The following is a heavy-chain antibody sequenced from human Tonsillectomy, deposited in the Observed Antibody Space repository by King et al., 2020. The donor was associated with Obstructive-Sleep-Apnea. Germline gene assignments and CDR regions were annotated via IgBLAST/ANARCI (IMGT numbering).Heavy chain of an antibody. CDR2: IYYSGST. V-gene: IGHV4-59*08. D-gene: IGHD3-3*01. Sequence: VQLVESGPGLVKPSETLSLICSVSGGSIRSYYWSWIRQPPGKGLQWIGFIYYSGSTNYNPSLKSLVTMSVDTSKNQFSLKLNSVTAADTAVYYCARQFGVWREFDYWGQGTLVTVSS. J-gene: IGHJ4*02. CDR3: ARQFGVWREFDY. CDR1: GGSIRSYY.